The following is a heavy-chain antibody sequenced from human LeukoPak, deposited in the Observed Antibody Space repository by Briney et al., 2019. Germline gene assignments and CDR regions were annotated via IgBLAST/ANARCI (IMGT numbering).Heavy chain of an antibody. D-gene: IGHD3-10*01. Sequence: SETLSLTCTVSGGPISSGGYYWSWIRQHPGKGLEWIGYIYYSGSTYYNPSLKSRVTISVDTSKNQFSLKLSSVTAADTAVYYCAGGYWATGWFDPWGQGTLVTVSS. J-gene: IGHJ5*02. CDR3: AGGYWATGWFDP. CDR2: IYYSGST. V-gene: IGHV4-31*03. CDR1: GGPISSGGYY.